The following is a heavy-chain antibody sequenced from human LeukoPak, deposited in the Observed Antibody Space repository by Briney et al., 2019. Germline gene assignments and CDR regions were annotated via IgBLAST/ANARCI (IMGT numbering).Heavy chain of an antibody. J-gene: IGHJ6*03. CDR1: GFTFSNYI. D-gene: IGHD6-6*01. V-gene: IGHV3-21*01. CDR3: ATLGRVYSSSSSGYSSYMDV. CDR2: ISSSSTYI. Sequence: GGSLRLSCAASGFTFSNYIMNWVRQAPGKGLEWVSSISSSSTYIYNADSVKGRFTISRDNAKNSVYLQMNSLRAEDTAVYYCATLGRVYSSSSSGYSSYMDVWGKGTTVTVSS.